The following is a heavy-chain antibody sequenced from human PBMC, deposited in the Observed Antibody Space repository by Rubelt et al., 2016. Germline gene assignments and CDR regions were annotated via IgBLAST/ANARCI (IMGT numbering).Heavy chain of an antibody. CDR1: GYTFTSYA. CDR3: ARDPSNSVGNHVHFDY. D-gene: IGHD1-26*01. CDR2: INAGNGNT. V-gene: IGHV1-3*01. Sequence: QVQLVQSGAEVKKPGASVKVSCKASGYTFTSYAMHWVRQAPGQRLEWMGWINAGNGNTKYSQNFQGRVTITRDTSASTTYMGLSSLGAEDTAVYYCARDPSNSVGNHVHFDYWAQGTLVTVSS. J-gene: IGHJ4*02.